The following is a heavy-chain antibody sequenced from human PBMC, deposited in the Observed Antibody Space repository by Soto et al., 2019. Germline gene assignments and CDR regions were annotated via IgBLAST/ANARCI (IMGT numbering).Heavy chain of an antibody. CDR3: IILYNGSKAHMGH. D-gene: IGHD3-22*01. Sequence: PGGSLSLSCAASGVAFSGSAMLWVRQASGKELEWVGRIRSKINSYATAYAASVSGRFTISRDDSTNTAYLQMDNLRTEDTARYGVIILYNGSKAHMGHWGQGSLVTV. CDR1: GVAFSGSA. CDR2: IRSKINSYAT. J-gene: IGHJ4*02. V-gene: IGHV3-73*01.